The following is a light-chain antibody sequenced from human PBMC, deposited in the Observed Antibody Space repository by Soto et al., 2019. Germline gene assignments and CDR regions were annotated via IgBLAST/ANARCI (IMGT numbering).Light chain of an antibody. CDR3: QQYGSSSYT. V-gene: IGKV3-20*01. Sequence: EIVLTQSPGTLSLSPGERATLSCRASQSISSSYLAWYQQKPGQAPRLLIYAASSRATGIPDGFSGSGSGTDFALTISRLELEDFAVYYCQQYGSSSYTFGQGTQLEIK. J-gene: IGKJ2*01. CDR1: QSISSSY. CDR2: AAS.